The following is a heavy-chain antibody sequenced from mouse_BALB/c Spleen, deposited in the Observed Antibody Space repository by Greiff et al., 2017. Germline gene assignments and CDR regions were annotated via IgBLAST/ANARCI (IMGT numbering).Heavy chain of an antibody. D-gene: IGHD2-1*01. CDR1: GYTFTSYW. CDR3: ARGYGNYYYAMDY. V-gene: IGHV1-87*01. Sequence: QVQLKESGAELARPGASVKLSCKASGYTFTSYWMQWVKQRPGQGLEWIGAIYPGDGDTRYTQKFKGKATLTADKSSSTAYMQLSSLASEDSAVYYCARGYGNYYYAMDYWGQGTSVTVSS. CDR2: IYPGDGDT. J-gene: IGHJ4*01.